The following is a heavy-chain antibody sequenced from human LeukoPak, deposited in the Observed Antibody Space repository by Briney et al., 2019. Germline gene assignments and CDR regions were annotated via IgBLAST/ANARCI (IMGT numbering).Heavy chain of an antibody. Sequence: PGGSLRLSCAASGFTFSSYSMNWVRQAPGKGLEWVSSISSSSSYIYYADSVKGRFTISRDNAKNSLYLQMNSLRAEDTAVYYCARDFTNYCGGGSCLAGRWGQGTLVTVSS. D-gene: IGHD2-15*01. CDR1: GFTFSSYS. CDR2: ISSSSSYI. J-gene: IGHJ4*02. V-gene: IGHV3-21*01. CDR3: ARDFTNYCGGGSCLAGR.